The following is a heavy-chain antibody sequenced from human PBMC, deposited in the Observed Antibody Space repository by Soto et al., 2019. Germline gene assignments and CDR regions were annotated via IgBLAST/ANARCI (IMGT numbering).Heavy chain of an antibody. CDR3: AFGNLSYYFDY. J-gene: IGHJ4*02. V-gene: IGHV3-33*01. Sequence: PGGSLRLSCAASGFTFSGFGMDWVRQAPGKGLEWVAIIWYDGSDKYYADSVKGRFTISRDNSKNTLYLQMNSLRAEDTAVYHCAFGNLSYYFDYWGQGTPVTVSS. D-gene: IGHD3-16*01. CDR2: IWYDGSDK. CDR1: GFTFSGFG.